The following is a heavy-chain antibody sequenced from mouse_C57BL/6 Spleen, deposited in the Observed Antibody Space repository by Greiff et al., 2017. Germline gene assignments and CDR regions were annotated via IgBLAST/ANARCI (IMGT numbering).Heavy chain of an antibody. V-gene: IGHV1-42*01. D-gene: IGHD3-3*01. CDR2: INPSTGGT. CDR1: GYSFTGYY. Sequence: QLQQSGPELVKPGASVKISCKASGYSFTGYYMNWVKQSPEKSLEWIGEINPSTGGTTYNQKFKAKATLTVDKSSSTAYMQLKSLTSEDSAVYYCARMADHAMDYWGQGTSVTVSS. J-gene: IGHJ4*01. CDR3: ARMADHAMDY.